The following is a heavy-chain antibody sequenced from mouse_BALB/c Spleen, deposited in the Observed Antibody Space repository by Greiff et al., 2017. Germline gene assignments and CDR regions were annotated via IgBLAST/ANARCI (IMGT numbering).Heavy chain of an antibody. Sequence: EVKLVESGGGLVKPGGSLKLSCAASGFTFSSYAMSWVRQTPEKRLEWVASISSGGSTYYPDSVKGRFTISRDNARNILYLQMSSLRSEDTAMYYCARGGGYGNSLDYWGQGTTLTVSS. CDR3: ARGGGYGNSLDY. J-gene: IGHJ2*01. D-gene: IGHD2-10*02. CDR1: GFTFSSYA. CDR2: ISSGGST. V-gene: IGHV5-6-5*01.